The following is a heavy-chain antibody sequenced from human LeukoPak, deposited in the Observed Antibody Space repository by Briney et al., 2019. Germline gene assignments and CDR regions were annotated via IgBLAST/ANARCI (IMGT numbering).Heavy chain of an antibody. Sequence: ASVKVSCKASGYTFTSYGISWVRQAPGQGLEWMGWISAYNGNTNYAQELQGRVTMTTDTSTSTAYMELRSLRSDDAAVYYCARDRQWLVQDAFDIWGQGTMVTVSS. V-gene: IGHV1-18*01. D-gene: IGHD6-19*01. CDR1: GYTFTSYG. CDR3: ARDRQWLVQDAFDI. CDR2: ISAYNGNT. J-gene: IGHJ3*02.